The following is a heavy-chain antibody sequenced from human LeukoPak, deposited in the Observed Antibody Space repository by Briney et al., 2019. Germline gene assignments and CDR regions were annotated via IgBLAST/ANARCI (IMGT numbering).Heavy chain of an antibody. Sequence: ASVKVSCTASGYTFTGYYMHWVRQAPGQGLEWMGWINPNSGGTNYAQTFQGRVTMTRDTSISTAYMELSRLRSEDTAGYYCSRAGSSGWNFYYWGQGTLVTVSS. CDR3: SRAGSSGWNFYY. D-gene: IGHD6-19*01. V-gene: IGHV1-2*02. J-gene: IGHJ4*02. CDR1: GYTFTGYY. CDR2: INPNSGGT.